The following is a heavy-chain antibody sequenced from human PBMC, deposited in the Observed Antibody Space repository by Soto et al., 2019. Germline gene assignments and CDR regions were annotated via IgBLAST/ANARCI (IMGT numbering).Heavy chain of an antibody. J-gene: IGHJ6*02. CDR3: AREGAVPAAIGPYYYGMDV. CDR1: EFTFSKFD. Sequence: GGSLRLSCAASEFTFSKFDMHWVRQAPGKGLEWVAVISYDGNNKYYADSVKGRFSISRDNSKNTLSLQINSLRDEDTAVYFCAREGAVPAAIGPYYYGMDVWGQGTTVTVSS. D-gene: IGHD2-2*02. V-gene: IGHV3-30-3*01. CDR2: ISYDGNNK.